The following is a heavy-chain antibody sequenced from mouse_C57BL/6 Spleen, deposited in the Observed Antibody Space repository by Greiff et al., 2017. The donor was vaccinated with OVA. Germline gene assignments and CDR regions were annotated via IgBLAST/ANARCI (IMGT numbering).Heavy chain of an antibody. V-gene: IGHV1-12*01. CDR2: IYPGNGDT. Sequence: SGAGLVRPGASVKLSCKASGYTFTSYNMPWVKQTPRQGLEWIGAIYPGNGDTSYTQKFKGKATLTVDKSSSTAYLQLSSLTSEDSAVDFCAREGAPGAYDMDDWGKGTTVTVSS. CDR3: AREGAPGAYDMDD. J-gene: IGHJ4*01. D-gene: IGHD1-3*01. CDR1: GYTFTSYN.